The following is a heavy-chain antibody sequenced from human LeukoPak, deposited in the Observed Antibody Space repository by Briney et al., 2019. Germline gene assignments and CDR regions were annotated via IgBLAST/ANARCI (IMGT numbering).Heavy chain of an antibody. J-gene: IGHJ4*02. CDR1: GFAFNSYA. CDR2: ISYDGTNK. Sequence: GGSLRLSCAVSGFAFNSYAMHWVRQAPGEGLEWVAVISYDGTNKYYADSVKGRFTFSRDNSKSTLYLQMNSLRAEDTAVYYCAKENDFVYWGQGTLVTVSS. D-gene: IGHD3-3*01. V-gene: IGHV3-30-3*02. CDR3: AKENDFVY.